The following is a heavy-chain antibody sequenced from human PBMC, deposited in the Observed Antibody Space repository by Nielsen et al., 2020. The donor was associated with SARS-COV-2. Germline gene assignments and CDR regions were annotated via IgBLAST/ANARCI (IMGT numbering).Heavy chain of an antibody. CDR3: ARGLGYCAGGICFPYDL. J-gene: IGHJ4*02. CDR1: GFTFSDHY. V-gene: IGHV3-11*06. D-gene: IGHD2-8*02. CDR2: ISRDSEYK. Sequence: GGSLRLSCAASGFTFSDHYMSWIRQAPGKGLEWVSYISRDSEYKNYEDSVKGRFTISRDNTKRSLYLEMSSLRAEDAAVYFCARGLGYCAGGICFPYDLWGQGTLVTVSP.